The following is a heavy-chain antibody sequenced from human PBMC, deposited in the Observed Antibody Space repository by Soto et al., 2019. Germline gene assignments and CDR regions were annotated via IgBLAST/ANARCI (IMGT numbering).Heavy chain of an antibody. CDR1: GFTFSGYA. CDR3: ARKVSGSTGRPDLWYFDP. D-gene: IGHD3-10*01. Sequence: EVQLLDSGGGLVQPGGSLRLSCAASGFTFSGYALTWVRQAPGKGLEWVSAISGGGDATFYADSVKGRFTISRDNSKNTLYLQMDNLRAEDTAVYYCARKVSGSTGRPDLWYFDPWGRGTLVTVSS. CDR2: ISGGGDAT. J-gene: IGHJ2*01. V-gene: IGHV3-23*01.